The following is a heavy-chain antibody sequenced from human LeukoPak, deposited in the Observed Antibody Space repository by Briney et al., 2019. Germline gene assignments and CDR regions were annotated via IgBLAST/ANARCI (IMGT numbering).Heavy chain of an antibody. Sequence: ASVKVSCKASGYTFTRYAFSWVRQAPGRGLEWLGWISAYNRNTIYAQKFQGRVTLTTDTPTSTAHMELGNLGSDDTAVYYCARDRRWDLERGVVYFDYWGQGTLVTVSS. CDR3: ARDRRWDLERGVVYFDY. CDR1: GYTFTRYA. J-gene: IGHJ4*02. V-gene: IGHV1-18*01. CDR2: ISAYNRNT. D-gene: IGHD4-23*01.